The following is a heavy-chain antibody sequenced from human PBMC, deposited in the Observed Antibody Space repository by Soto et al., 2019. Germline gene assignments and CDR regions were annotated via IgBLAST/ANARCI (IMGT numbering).Heavy chain of an antibody. Sequence: QVQLVQSGAGVKKPGSSVKVSCKASGGTFSSYAISWVRQAPGQGLEWMGGIIPIFGTANYAQKFQGRVTITADESTSTANVELSSLRSEDTAVYYCTSVLELHYNYVMDVWGQGTTVTVPS. D-gene: IGHD1-7*01. J-gene: IGHJ6*02. CDR3: TSVLELHYNYVMDV. V-gene: IGHV1-69*12. CDR2: IIPIFGTA. CDR1: GGTFSSYA.